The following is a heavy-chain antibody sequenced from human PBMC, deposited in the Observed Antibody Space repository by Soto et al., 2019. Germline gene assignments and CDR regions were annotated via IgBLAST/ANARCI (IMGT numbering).Heavy chain of an antibody. CDR1: GFTFSDYY. J-gene: IGHJ6*03. CDR2: ISSSGSTI. V-gene: IGHV3-11*01. CDR3: ARVVRGSRFLEWSPGYYYYYMDV. Sequence: QVQLVESGGGLVKPGGSLRLSCAASGFTFSDYYMSWIRQAPGKGLEWVSYISSSGSTIYYADSVKGRFTISRDNAKNSLYLQMNSLRAEDTAVYYCARVVRGSRFLEWSPGYYYYYMDVWGKGTTVTVSS. D-gene: IGHD3-3*01.